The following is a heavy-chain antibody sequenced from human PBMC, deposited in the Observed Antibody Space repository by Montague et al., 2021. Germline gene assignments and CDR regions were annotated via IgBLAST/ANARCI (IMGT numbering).Heavy chain of an antibody. D-gene: IGHD5-12*01. CDR2: IYYSGNT. J-gene: IGHJ2*01. Sequence: SETLSLTCTVSGGSISGSSYYWGWIRQPPGKGLEWIGSIYYSGNTYYNPSLKSRVTISVDPSKNQFSLRLSSVTAADTAVYYCARPNIVTIHWYFDLWGRGTLVLVSS. V-gene: IGHV4-39*01. CDR3: ARPNIVTIHWYFDL. CDR1: GGSISGSSYY.